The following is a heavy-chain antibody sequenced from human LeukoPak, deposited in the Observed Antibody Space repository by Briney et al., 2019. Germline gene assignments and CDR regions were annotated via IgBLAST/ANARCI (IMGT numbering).Heavy chain of an antibody. CDR3: ARGPLAAADLPSYYYYYMDV. V-gene: IGHV3-53*01. CDR2: IYSGGST. J-gene: IGHJ6*03. Sequence: PGGSLRLSCAASGFTVSSNYMSWVRQAPGKGLEWVSVIYSGGSTYYADSVKGRFTISRDNSKNTLYLQMNSLRAEDTAVYYCARGPLAAADLPSYYYYYMDVWGKGTTVTVSS. D-gene: IGHD6-13*01. CDR1: GFTVSSNY.